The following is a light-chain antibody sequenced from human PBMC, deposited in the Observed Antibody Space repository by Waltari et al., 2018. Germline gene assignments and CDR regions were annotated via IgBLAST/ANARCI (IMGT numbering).Light chain of an antibody. CDR2: DVN. V-gene: IGLV2-14*03. CDR3: SSYSTSSSLIL. J-gene: IGLJ2*01. Sequence: QSALSQPASVSGSPGQSITIPCTGASSDLGGLDYVSWYQQHPGKAPKLIISDVNNRPSGVSNLFSGSTSGTTASLTISGLQAEDEADYYCSSYSTSSSLILFGEGTKVTVL. CDR1: SSDLGGLDY.